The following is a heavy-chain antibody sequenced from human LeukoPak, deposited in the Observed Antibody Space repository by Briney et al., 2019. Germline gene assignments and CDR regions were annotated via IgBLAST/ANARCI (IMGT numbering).Heavy chain of an antibody. CDR2: INHSGST. CDR1: GGSFSGYY. D-gene: IGHD4-17*01. CDR3: ARGPYPYGDLDY. J-gene: IGHJ4*02. V-gene: IGHV4-34*01. Sequence: PSETLSLTCAVYGGSFSGYYWSWIRQPPGKGLEWIGEINHSGSTNYNPSLKSRVTISVDTSKNQFSLKLSSVTAADTAVYYCARGPYPYGDLDYWDQGTLVTVSS.